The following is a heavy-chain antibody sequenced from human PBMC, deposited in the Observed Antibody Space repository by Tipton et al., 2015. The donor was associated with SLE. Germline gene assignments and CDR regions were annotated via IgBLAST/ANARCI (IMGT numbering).Heavy chain of an antibody. CDR2: ISYDGSNK. J-gene: IGHJ4*02. D-gene: IGHD6-6*01. CDR1: GFTFSSYA. Sequence: SLRLSCAASGFTFSSYAMHWVRQAPGKGLEWVAVISYDGSNKYYADSVKGRFTISRDNSKNSLYLQMNSLRAEDTAVYYCARVPLSGVAARGYYFDYWGQGTLVTVSS. V-gene: IGHV3-30-3*01. CDR3: ARVPLSGVAARGYYFDY.